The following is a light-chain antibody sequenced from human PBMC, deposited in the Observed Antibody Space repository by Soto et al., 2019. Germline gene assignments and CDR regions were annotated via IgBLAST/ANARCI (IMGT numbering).Light chain of an antibody. J-gene: IGKJ1*01. CDR2: GAS. CDR3: QQYNNWPRT. V-gene: IGKV3-15*01. Sequence: EIVMTKSPATLSVSPGERATPSCRASQSVSSDLAWYPQKPGQAPRLLIYGASTRATGIPARFSGSGSGTDFTLTINSLQSEDFAVYYCQQYNNWPRTFGQGTKVEIK. CDR1: QSVSSD.